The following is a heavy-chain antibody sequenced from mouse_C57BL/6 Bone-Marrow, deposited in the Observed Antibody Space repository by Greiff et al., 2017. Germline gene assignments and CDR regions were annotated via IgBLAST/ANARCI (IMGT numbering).Heavy chain of an antibody. V-gene: IGHV1-26*01. CDR3: ARGVTTVVAPYGYFDV. CDR2: INPNNGGT. Sequence: VQLQQSGPELVKPGASVKISCKASGYTFTDYYMNWVKQSHGKSLEWIGDINPNNGGTSYNQKFKGKATLTVDKSSSTAYMELRSLTSDDSAVYYCARGVTTVVAPYGYFDVWGTGTTVTVSS. J-gene: IGHJ1*03. D-gene: IGHD1-1*01. CDR1: GYTFTDYY.